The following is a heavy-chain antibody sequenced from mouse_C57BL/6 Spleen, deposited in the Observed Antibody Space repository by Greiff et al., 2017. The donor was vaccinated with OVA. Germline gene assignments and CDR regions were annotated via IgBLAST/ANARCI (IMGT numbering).Heavy chain of an antibody. CDR2: IYPGSGST. J-gene: IGHJ2*01. Sequence: QVQLQQPGAELVKPGASVKMSCKASGYTFTSYWITWVKQRPGQGLEWIGDIYPGSGSTNYNEQFKSKATLTVDTSSSPAYMQLSSLTSEDSAVYYCASITTVVTDYWGQGTTLTVSS. CDR1: GYTFTSYW. D-gene: IGHD1-1*01. V-gene: IGHV1-55*01. CDR3: ASITTVVTDY.